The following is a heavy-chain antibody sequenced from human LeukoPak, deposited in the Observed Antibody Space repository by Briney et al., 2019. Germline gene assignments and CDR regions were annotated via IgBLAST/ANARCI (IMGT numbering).Heavy chain of an antibody. CDR2: INPNSGGT. J-gene: IGHJ4*02. D-gene: IGHD2-8*01. CDR1: GYTFTGYY. CDR3: ARVPYCTNGVCFPLFDY. Sequence: ASVKVSCKASGYTFTGYYMHWVRQAPGQGLEWMGWINPNSGGTNYAQKFRGRVTMTRDTSISTAYMELSRLRSDDTAVYYCARVPYCTNGVCFPLFDYWGQGTLVTVSS. V-gene: IGHV1-2*02.